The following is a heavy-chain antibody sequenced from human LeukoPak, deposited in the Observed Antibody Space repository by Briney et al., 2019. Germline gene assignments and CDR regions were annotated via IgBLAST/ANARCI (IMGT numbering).Heavy chain of an antibody. CDR1: GYTFTDYH. CDR2: INPNTGGT. Sequence: VSVKVSCKASGYTFTDYHMHWVRQAPGQGLEWVGWINPNTGGTNYAQSFQGRVTMTRDTSINTSYMELSSLISDDTALYFCARGGHGHTQNDFWGQGTLVTVSS. J-gene: IGHJ4*02. D-gene: IGHD5-24*01. V-gene: IGHV1-2*02. CDR3: ARGGHGHTQNDF.